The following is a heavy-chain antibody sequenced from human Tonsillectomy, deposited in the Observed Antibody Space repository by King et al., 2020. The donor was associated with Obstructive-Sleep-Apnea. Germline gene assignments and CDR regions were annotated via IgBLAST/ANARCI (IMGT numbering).Heavy chain of an antibody. CDR3: AKERITIFGVVITAGGMDV. CDR2: ISYDVSKK. D-gene: IGHD3-3*01. V-gene: IGHV3-30*18. CDR1: GFTFSSYG. J-gene: IGHJ6*02. Sequence: QLVQSGGGVVQPGRSLRLSCAASGFTFSSYGMHWVRQAPGKGLEWVAVISYDVSKKYYADSVKGRFTISRDNSKNTLYLQMNSLRAEDTAVYYCAKERITIFGVVITAGGMDVWGQGTTVTVSS.